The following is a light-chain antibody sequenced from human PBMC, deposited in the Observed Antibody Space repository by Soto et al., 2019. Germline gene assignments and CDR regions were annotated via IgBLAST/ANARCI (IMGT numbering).Light chain of an antibody. CDR3: SSYTSSNTLV. CDR2: DVS. V-gene: IGLV2-14*01. J-gene: IGLJ1*01. CDR1: SSDVGGYNY. Sequence: QSALTQPASVSGSPGQSITISCTGTSSDVGGYNYVSWYQQHPGKAPKLMMYDVSNRPSGVSNRFSASKSVNTASLTISGLQAEDEADYYCSSYTSSNTLVFGPGTKVTVL.